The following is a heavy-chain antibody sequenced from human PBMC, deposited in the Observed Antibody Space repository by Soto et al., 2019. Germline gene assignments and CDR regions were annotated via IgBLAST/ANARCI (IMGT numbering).Heavy chain of an antibody. CDR2: ISSSSSTI. J-gene: IGHJ5*02. CDR1: GFTFSSYS. D-gene: IGHD6-13*01. CDR3: ARRGYDSSWYSFDP. V-gene: IGHV3-48*01. Sequence: EVQLVESGGGLVQPGGSLRLSCAASGFTFSSYSMNWVRQAPGKGLEWVSYISSSSSTIYYADSVKGRFIISRDNAKNSRYLQMNSLRAEDTAVYYCARRGYDSSWYSFDPWGQGTLVTVSS.